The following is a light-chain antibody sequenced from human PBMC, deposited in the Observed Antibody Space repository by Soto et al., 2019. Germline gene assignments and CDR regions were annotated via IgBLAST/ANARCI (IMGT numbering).Light chain of an antibody. CDR2: GAS. J-gene: IGKJ4*01. Sequence: EIVLKHSPGTLSSSPCEGAALSLSASQTVTSNYLAWYQQKPGQAPRLLFFGASIRATGLPDRFSGGGSGTDFTLTISRLEPEDSAVYYCQQYGRSPLTFGGGTKVDIK. CDR3: QQYGRSPLT. CDR1: QTVTSNY. V-gene: IGKV3-20*01.